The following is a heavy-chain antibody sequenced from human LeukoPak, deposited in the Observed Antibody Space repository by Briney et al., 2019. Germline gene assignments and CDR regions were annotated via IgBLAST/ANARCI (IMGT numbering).Heavy chain of an antibody. D-gene: IGHD3-10*01. Sequence: GGSLRLSCTVSGFTFNSYAMSWVRQAPGKGLEWVSSISGNGDDTYHADSVKGRFTVSRDNSKNTLYLQMNSLRAEDTAVYYCAKEGTDGEFDYWGQGTLVTVSS. CDR3: AKEGTDGEFDY. J-gene: IGHJ4*02. CDR1: GFTFNSYA. V-gene: IGHV3-23*01. CDR2: ISGNGDDT.